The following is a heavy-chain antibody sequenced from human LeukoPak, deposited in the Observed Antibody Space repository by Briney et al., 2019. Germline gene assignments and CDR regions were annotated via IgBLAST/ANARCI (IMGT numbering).Heavy chain of an antibody. J-gene: IGHJ4*02. CDR2: ISYDGSNK. V-gene: IGHV3-30*03. Sequence: QPGRSLRLSCAASGFTFSSYGMHWVRQAPGKGLEWVAVISYDGSNKYYADSVKGRFTISRDNSKNTLYLQMNSLRAEDTAVYYCARDSLRYFDWPYDYWGQGTLVTVSS. D-gene: IGHD3-9*01. CDR3: ARDSLRYFDWPYDY. CDR1: GFTFSSYG.